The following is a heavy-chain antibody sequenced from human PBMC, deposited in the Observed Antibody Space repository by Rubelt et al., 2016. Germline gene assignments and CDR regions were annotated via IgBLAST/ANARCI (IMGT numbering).Heavy chain of an antibody. J-gene: IGHJ6*02. CDR3: ARWWSYGDRPYYYYGMDV. D-gene: IGHD5-18*01. V-gene: IGHV3-33*08. CDR2: IWYDGSNK. Sequence: VQLLESGGGLVQPGGSLRLSCAASGFTFSSYAMSWVRQAPGKGLEWVAVIWYDGSNKYYADSVKGRFTISRDNSKNTLCLQMNSLRAEDTAVYYCARWWSYGDRPYYYYGMDVWGQGTTVTVSS. CDR1: GFTFSSYA.